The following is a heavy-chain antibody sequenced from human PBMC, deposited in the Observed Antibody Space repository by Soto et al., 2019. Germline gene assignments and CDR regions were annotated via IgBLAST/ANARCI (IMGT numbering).Heavy chain of an antibody. CDR1: GFTFSSYA. CDR2: ISGSGGST. V-gene: IGHV3-23*01. CDR3: AKARRSQDSPARITIFGATIGMDV. J-gene: IGHJ6*02. Sequence: PGGSLRLSCAASGFTFSSYAMSWVRQAPGKGLEWVSAISGSGGSTYYADSVKGRFTISRDNSKNTLYLQMNSLRAEDTAVYYCAKARRSQDSPARITIFGATIGMDVWGQGTTVTVSS. D-gene: IGHD3-3*01.